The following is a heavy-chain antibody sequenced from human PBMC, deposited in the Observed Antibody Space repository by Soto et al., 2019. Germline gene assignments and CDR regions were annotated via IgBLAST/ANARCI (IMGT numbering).Heavy chain of an antibody. Sequence: EVQLVDSGGDLVQPGGSLRLSCAASGFTVSSTYMSWVRQAPGKGLEWVSVIYTDGNTYYADSVKGRFTMSRDNSKNRLWLQMNSLRTEDTAVYYCARGPGGESAGWLDPWGQGTLVIVSS. D-gene: IGHD3-16*01. J-gene: IGHJ5*02. CDR1: GFTVSSTY. CDR2: IYTDGNT. V-gene: IGHV3-66*01. CDR3: ARGPGGESAGWLDP.